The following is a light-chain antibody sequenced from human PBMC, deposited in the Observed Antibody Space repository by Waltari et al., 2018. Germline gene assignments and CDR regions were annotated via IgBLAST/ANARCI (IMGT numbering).Light chain of an antibody. V-gene: IGKV1-5*03. CDR1: QNISNF. CDR3: QHYYTYPWT. Sequence: DIQMTQSPSTLPAYVGDRVTITCRASQNISNFVVWYQQMPGRAPKVLIYRASSLRSGVPSRFTGSGSGTDFTLTITSLQPDDFATYFRQHYYTYPWTFGQGTKVEVK. CDR2: RAS. J-gene: IGKJ1*01.